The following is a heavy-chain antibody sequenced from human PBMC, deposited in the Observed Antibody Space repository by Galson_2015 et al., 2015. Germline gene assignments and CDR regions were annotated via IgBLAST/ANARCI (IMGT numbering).Heavy chain of an antibody. CDR2: IWYDGSEK. V-gene: IGHV3-33*01. CDR1: GFTFSSHG. Sequence: SLRLSCAASGFTFSSHGMHWVRQAPGKGLEWVAAIWYDGSEKYYADSVKGRLSIPRDNSKNTLYLQMNSLRAEDTAVYYCARDEGGGYTNFDYWGQGSLVTVPS. CDR3: ARDEGGGYTNFDY. D-gene: IGHD5-12*01. J-gene: IGHJ4*02.